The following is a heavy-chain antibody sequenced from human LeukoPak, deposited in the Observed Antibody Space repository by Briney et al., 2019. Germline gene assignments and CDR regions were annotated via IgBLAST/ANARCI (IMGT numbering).Heavy chain of an antibody. J-gene: IGHJ6*03. D-gene: IGHD4-11*01. CDR1: GGSIGSGNFY. V-gene: IGHV4-31*03. CDR2: IYDTGIT. CDR3: ARGRDDYNNSPPPYYYYMDV. Sequence: SETLSLTCTVSGGSIGSGNFYWNWLRQHPGRGLEWIEYIYDTGITYYNPSLKSRVTISADTSKKQFSLNLRSVTAADTAVYRCARGRDDYNNSPPPYYYYMDVWGKGTTVTVSS.